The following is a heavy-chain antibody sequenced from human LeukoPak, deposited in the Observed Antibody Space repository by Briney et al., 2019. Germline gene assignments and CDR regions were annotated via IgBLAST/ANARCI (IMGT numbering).Heavy chain of an antibody. CDR3: ARDNKDYEYVWGSYRATTKNDY. CDR1: GFTFSSYS. J-gene: IGHJ4*02. Sequence: GGSLRLSCAASGFTFSSYSMNWVRQAPGKGLEWVSSISSSSSYIYYADSVKGRFTISRDNAKNSLYLQMNSLRAEDTAVYYCARDNKDYEYVWGSYRATTKNDYWGQGTLVTVSS. D-gene: IGHD3-16*02. V-gene: IGHV3-21*01. CDR2: ISSSSSYI.